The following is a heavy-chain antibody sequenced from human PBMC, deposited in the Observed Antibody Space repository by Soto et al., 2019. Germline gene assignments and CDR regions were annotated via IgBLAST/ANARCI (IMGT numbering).Heavy chain of an antibody. CDR3: ARGNMRLGSWCNRVGYYGMDV. J-gene: IGHJ6*02. CDR2: MNPNRGNT. V-gene: IGHV1-8*01. CDR1: GYTFTSYD. Sequence: QVQLVQSGAEVKKPGASVKVSCKASGYTFTSYDINWVRQATGQGLEWMGWMNPNRGNTGYGKKFQGRVTMTRNTSISKAYMELRSQRPEDTAVYYGARGNMRLGSWCNRVGYYGMDVWGQGTTVTVSS. D-gene: IGHD6-13*01.